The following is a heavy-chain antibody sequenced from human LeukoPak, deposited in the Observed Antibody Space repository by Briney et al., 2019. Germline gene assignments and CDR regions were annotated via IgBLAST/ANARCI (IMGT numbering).Heavy chain of an antibody. CDR3: ARVRDLWFGDFDY. CDR2: INPNSGDT. Sequence: ASVKVSCKASGYTFTGYYMHWVRQAPGQGLEWMGWINPNSGDTNYAQKFQGRVTMTRGTSISTAYMELSGLRSDDTAVYYCARVRDLWFGDFDYWGQGTLVTVSS. D-gene: IGHD3-10*01. V-gene: IGHV1-2*02. J-gene: IGHJ4*02. CDR1: GYTFTGYY.